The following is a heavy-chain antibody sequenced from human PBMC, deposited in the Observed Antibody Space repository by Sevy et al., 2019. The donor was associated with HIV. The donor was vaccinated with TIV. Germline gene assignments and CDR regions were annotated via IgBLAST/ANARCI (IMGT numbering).Heavy chain of an antibody. CDR2: INPNSGGT. CDR3: ARDVVRGYSYGPDYYYGMDV. CDR1: GYTFTGYC. V-gene: IGHV1-2*02. D-gene: IGHD5-18*01. J-gene: IGHJ6*02. Sequence: ASVKVSCKASGYTFTGYCMHWVRQAPGQGLEWMGWINPNSGGTNYAQKFQGRVTMTRDTSISTAYMELSRLRSDDTAVYYCARDVVRGYSYGPDYYYGMDVWGQGTTVTVSS.